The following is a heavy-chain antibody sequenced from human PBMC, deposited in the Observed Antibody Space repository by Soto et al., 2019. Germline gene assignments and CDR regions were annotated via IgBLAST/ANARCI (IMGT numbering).Heavy chain of an antibody. CDR3: ARRYSGSGDY. CDR1: GGCITSYY. V-gene: IGHV4-59*08. CDR2: IYFSGSA. Sequence: SETLSLTCTVSGGCITSYYWSWIRQPPGKGLEWIGYIYFSGSANYNPSLKSRVTISVDTSKNQFSLKLSSVTAADTAVYYCARRYSGSGDYWGQGPLVTVSS. J-gene: IGHJ4*02. D-gene: IGHD5-12*01.